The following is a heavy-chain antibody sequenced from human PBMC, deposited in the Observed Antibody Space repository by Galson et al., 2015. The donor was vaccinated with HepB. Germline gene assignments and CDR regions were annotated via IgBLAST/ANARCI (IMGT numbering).Heavy chain of an antibody. D-gene: IGHD2-8*01. J-gene: IGHJ6*02. CDR2: INHSGST. CDR3: ARGLLVMVFAKQGSYYYGMDV. V-gene: IGHV4-34*01. Sequence: TLSLTCAVYGGSFSGNDWSWIRQPPGKGLEWIGEINHSGSTNYNPSLKSRVTISEDTSKNQFSLKLSSVTAADTAVYYCARGLLVMVFAKQGSYYYGMDVWGQGTTVTVSS. CDR1: GGSFSGND.